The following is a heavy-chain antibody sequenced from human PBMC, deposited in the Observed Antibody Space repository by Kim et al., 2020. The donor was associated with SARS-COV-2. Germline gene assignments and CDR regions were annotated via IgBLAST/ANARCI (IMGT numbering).Heavy chain of an antibody. D-gene: IGHD4-17*01. V-gene: IGHV1-46*01. CDR3: ALGLYGDYRAE. CDR2: INPTGTRT. CDR1: GYTFTSYY. Sequence: ASVKVSCKASGYTFTSYYIHWVRQAPVQGLEWMGVINPTGTRTNYAQKFQGRVTMTTDTSTSTVYMELSSLRSDDTAVYYCALGLYGDYRAEWGQGTLVT. J-gene: IGHJ4*02.